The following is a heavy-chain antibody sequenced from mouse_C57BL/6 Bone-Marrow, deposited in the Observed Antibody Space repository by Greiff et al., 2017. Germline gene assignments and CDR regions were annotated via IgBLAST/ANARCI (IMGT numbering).Heavy chain of an antibody. J-gene: IGHJ3*01. V-gene: IGHV1-81*01. CDR3: ARAPYYGSSYPAWFAY. CDR1: GYTFTSYG. CDR2: IYPRSGNT. D-gene: IGHD1-1*01. Sequence: VQLQQSGAELARPGASVKLSCKASGYTFTSYGISWVKQRTGQGLEWIGEIYPRSGNTYYNEKFKGKATLTADKSSSTAYMELRSLTSEDSAVYFCARAPYYGSSYPAWFAYWGQGTLVTVSA.